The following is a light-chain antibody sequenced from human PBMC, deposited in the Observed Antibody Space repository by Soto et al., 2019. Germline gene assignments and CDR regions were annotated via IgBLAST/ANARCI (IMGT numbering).Light chain of an antibody. CDR2: QDS. Sequence: SYELTQPPSVSVSPGQTASITCSGDKLGDKYACWYQQKQVQSPVLVIYQDSKRPSGIPERFSCSNSGNTATLPISGTQAMDEADYYCQAWDSSTVVFGGGTKLTVL. J-gene: IGLJ2*01. V-gene: IGLV3-1*01. CDR1: KLGDKY. CDR3: QAWDSSTVV.